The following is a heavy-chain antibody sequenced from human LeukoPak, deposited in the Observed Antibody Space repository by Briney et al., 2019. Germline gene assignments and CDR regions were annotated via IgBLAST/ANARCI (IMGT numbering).Heavy chain of an antibody. V-gene: IGHV1-2*02. CDR2: INPNSGGT. CDR3: ARVYYSGSYDYWYFDL. D-gene: IGHD1-26*01. CDR1: GYTFTGYY. J-gene: IGHJ2*01. Sequence: ASVKVSCKASGYTFTGYYMHWVRQAPGQGLEWMGWINPNSGGTNYAQKFQGRVTMTRDTSISTAYMELSSVTAADTAVYYCARVYYSGSYDYWYFDLWGRGTLVTVSS.